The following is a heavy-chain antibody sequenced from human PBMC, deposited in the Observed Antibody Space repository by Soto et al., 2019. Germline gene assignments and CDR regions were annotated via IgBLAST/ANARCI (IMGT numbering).Heavy chain of an antibody. CDR1: GFTVSSNY. Sequence: GGSLRLSCAASGFTVSSNYMSWVRQAPGKGLEWVSVIYSGGSKYYADSVKGRFTISRDNSKNTLYLQMNSLRAEDTAVYYCARVGDYYDSSGYFDYWGQGTLVTV. D-gene: IGHD3-22*01. V-gene: IGHV3-53*01. J-gene: IGHJ4*02. CDR3: ARVGDYYDSSGYFDY. CDR2: IYSGGSK.